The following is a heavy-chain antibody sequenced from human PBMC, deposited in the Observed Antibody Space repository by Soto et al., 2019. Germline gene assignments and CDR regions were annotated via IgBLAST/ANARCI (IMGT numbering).Heavy chain of an antibody. V-gene: IGHV3-49*01. D-gene: IGHD2-2*02. J-gene: IGHJ4*02. CDR1: GFSFGDYA. Sequence: SLILSCNASGFSFGDYAVSWFRQAAGKGVGLVGFMGSKAYGGTTEHNVSVKGRFPIYRDDSTSIAYLQMNSLKNEDTAVYYCTRGVVPAAIFFDYWGQGTLVTVSS. CDR2: MGSKAYGGTT. CDR3: TRGVVPAAIFFDY.